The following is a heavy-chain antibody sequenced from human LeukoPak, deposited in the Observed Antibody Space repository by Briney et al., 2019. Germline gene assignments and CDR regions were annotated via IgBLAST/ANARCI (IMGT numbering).Heavy chain of an antibody. D-gene: IGHD6-13*01. CDR2: ISRNSRYI. J-gene: IGHJ4*02. CDR1: GFSFSTYS. Sequence: PGGSLRLSCAASGFSFSTYSMNWVRQAPGKGLEWVSSISRNSRYIYYADSMRGRFTISRDNAKNSLYLQMNSLKPEDTAVYYCARVAEVAAFDSWGQGTLVTVSS. V-gene: IGHV3-21*06. CDR3: ARVAEVAAFDS.